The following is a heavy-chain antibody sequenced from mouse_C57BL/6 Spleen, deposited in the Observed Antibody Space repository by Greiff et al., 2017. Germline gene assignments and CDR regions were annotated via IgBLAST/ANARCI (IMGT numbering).Heavy chain of an antibody. D-gene: IGHD2-1*01. CDR1: GFNIKDDY. J-gene: IGHJ3*01. V-gene: IGHV14-4*01. Sequence: EVQLQQSGAELVRPGASVKLSCTASGFNIKDDYMHWVKQRPEQGLEWIGWIDPENGDTEYASKFQGKATITADTSSNTAYLQLSSLTSEDTAVYYCTTGQLQFAYWGQGTLVTVSA. CDR2: IDPENGDT. CDR3: TTGQLQFAY.